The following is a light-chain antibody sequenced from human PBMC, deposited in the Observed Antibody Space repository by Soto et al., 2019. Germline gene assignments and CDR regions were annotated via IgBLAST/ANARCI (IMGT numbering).Light chain of an antibody. CDR2: DAS. CDR1: ESVDFH. Sequence: VLTQSPATLSLSPGKRATLSCRASESVDFHLAWYQQKPGQAPRLLIYDASVRATGTPARFSGSGSGTAFTLTISSLEPEDFALYYCQQYNNWPPVTFGQGTKVDIK. V-gene: IGKV3-11*01. CDR3: QQYNNWPPVT. J-gene: IGKJ1*01.